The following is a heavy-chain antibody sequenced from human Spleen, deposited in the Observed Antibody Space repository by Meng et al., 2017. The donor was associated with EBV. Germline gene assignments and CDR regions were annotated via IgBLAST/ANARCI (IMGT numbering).Heavy chain of an antibody. D-gene: IGHD3-22*01. V-gene: IGHV1-18*01. CDR1: DYNFINYA. CDR2: ISGHSDNT. J-gene: IGHJ4*01. CDR3: ARARSPFYDTSDSDLWGDY. Sequence: KPARSGKVYCKASDYNFINYAWNWGRQAPGQGLEWVGWISGHSDNTNYAQKFRDRVTMTTDTSTTTAFMELRGLRSDDTAVYYCARARSPFYDTSDSDLWGDYWGHGTLVTVSS.